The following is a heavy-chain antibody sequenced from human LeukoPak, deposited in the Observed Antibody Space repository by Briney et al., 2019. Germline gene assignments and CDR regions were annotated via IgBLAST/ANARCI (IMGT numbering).Heavy chain of an antibody. CDR1: GFTFKSHW. V-gene: IGHV3-7*01. CDR3: ARGHVVDGLAFDY. Sequence: PGGSLRLSCAASGFTFKSHWMSWVRQAPGKGLELVANINQDGSEKYYVDSVKGRFTISRDNAKNSLFLQMNSLRAEDTATYYCARGHVVDGLAFDYWGQGTLVTVSS. D-gene: IGHD2-15*01. CDR2: INQDGSEK. J-gene: IGHJ4*02.